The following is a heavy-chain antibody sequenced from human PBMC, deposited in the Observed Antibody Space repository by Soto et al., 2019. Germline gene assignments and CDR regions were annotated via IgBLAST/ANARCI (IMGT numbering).Heavy chain of an antibody. D-gene: IGHD6-13*01. CDR1: GGSISSGGYY. CDR3: ARAGAAAGFVNY. Sequence: SETLSLTCTVSGGSISSGGYYWSWIRQHPGKGLEWIGYIYYSGSTYYNPSLKSRVTISVGTSKNQFSLKLSSVPAADTAVYYCARAGAAAGFVNYWGQGTLVTVSS. CDR2: IYYSGST. V-gene: IGHV4-31*03. J-gene: IGHJ4*02.